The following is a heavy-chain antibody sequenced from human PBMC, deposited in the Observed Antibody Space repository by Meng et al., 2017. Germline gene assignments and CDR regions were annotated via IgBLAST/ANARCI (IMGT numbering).Heavy chain of an antibody. V-gene: IGHV3-74*01. CDR1: GFTFRNYW. CDR3: ARSDWFDP. Sequence: EVALVEFGGGLVQSGGSLRLSCTASGFTFRNYWMHWVRQAPGKGLVWVSRIKPDGTMTVYADSVKGRFTISRDNAKNTLYLQMNSLRSDDTAVYYCARSDWFDPWGQGTLVTVSS. J-gene: IGHJ5*02. CDR2: IKPDGTMT.